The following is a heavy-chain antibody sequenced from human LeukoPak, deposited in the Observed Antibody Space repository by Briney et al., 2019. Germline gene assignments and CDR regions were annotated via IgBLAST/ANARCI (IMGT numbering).Heavy chain of an antibody. V-gene: IGHV4-34*01. CDR1: GGSFSGYY. CDR2: IYHSGST. Sequence: SETLSLTCAVYGGSFSGYYWSWIRQPPGKGLEWIGEIYHSGSTNYNPSLKSRVTISVDKSKNQFSLKLSSVTAADTAVYYCARVGYSYGYGAFDIWGQGTMVTVSS. CDR3: ARVGYSYGYGAFDI. D-gene: IGHD5-18*01. J-gene: IGHJ3*02.